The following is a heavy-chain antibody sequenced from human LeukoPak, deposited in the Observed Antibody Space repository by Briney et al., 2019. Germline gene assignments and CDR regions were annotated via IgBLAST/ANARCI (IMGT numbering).Heavy chain of an antibody. CDR1: GFTFSSYS. D-gene: IGHD3-10*01. CDR3: ARGISAPADITLFDY. V-gene: IGHV3-21*01. Sequence: GGSLRLSCAASGFTFSSYSMNWVRQAPGKGLEWVSSISPTGTHISYADSLEGRFSISRDTAKNSLYLQMNSLRAEDTAVYYGARGISAPADITLFDYWGQGTLVTVSS. CDR2: ISPTGTHI. J-gene: IGHJ4*02.